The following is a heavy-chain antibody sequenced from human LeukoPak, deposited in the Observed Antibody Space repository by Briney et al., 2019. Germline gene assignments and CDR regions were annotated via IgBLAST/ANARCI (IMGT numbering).Heavy chain of an antibody. D-gene: IGHD4-23*01. Sequence: ASVTVSRKASGGTFSSYAISWVRQAPGQGLEWMGGIIPIFGTANYAQKFQGRVTITADESTSTAYMELSSLRSEDTAVYYCARGKNYGGNFDYWGQGTLVTVSS. J-gene: IGHJ4*02. CDR3: ARGKNYGGNFDY. CDR1: GGTFSSYA. V-gene: IGHV1-69*01. CDR2: IIPIFGTA.